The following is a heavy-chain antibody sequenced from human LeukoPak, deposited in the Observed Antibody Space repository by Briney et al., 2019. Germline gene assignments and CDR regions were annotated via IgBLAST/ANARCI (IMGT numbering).Heavy chain of an antibody. CDR1: GGSISSYY. J-gene: IGHJ4*02. CDR2: IYTSGST. D-gene: IGHD6-19*01. V-gene: IGHV4-4*07. Sequence: ASETLSLTCTVSGGSISSYYWSWIRQPAGKGLEWIGRIYTSGSTNYNPSLKSRVSMSVDTSKNQFSLKLSSVTAADTAVYYCARGGYSSGWTRFDYWGQGTLVTVSS. CDR3: ARGGYSSGWTRFDY.